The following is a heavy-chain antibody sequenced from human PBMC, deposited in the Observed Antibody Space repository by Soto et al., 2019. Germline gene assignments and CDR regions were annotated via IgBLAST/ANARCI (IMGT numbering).Heavy chain of an antibody. V-gene: IGHV4-30-4*01. CDR3: ARGAEKIVVGGNWFDP. D-gene: IGHD2-2*01. CDR1: GGSISSGDYY. J-gene: IGHJ5*02. Sequence: LSLTFTVSGGSISSGDYYWSWIRQPPGKGLEWIGYIYYSGSTYYNPSLKSRVTISVDTSKNQFSLKLSSVTAADTAVYYCARGAEKIVVGGNWFDPWGQGTLVTVSS. CDR2: IYYSGST.